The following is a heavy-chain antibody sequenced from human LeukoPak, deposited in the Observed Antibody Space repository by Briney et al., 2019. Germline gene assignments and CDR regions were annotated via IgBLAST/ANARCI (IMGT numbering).Heavy chain of an antibody. CDR2: ISSSGSTI. D-gene: IGHD6-19*01. J-gene: IGHJ6*02. V-gene: IGHV3-48*03. Sequence: GGSLRLSCAASGFTFSSYEMNWVRQAPGKGLEWVSYISSSGSTIYYAGSVKGRFTISRDNAKNSLYLQMNSLRAEDTAVYYCASIFIAVAGTYYGMDVWGQGTTVTVSS. CDR3: ASIFIAVAGTYYGMDV. CDR1: GFTFSSYE.